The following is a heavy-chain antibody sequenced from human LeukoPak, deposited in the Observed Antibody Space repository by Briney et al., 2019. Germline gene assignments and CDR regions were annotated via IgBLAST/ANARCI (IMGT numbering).Heavy chain of an antibody. CDR2: IYYSGST. V-gene: IGHV4-39*02. CDR3: AREGGRDGYNSVSGVDY. D-gene: IGHD5-24*01. J-gene: IGHJ4*02. CDR1: GGSISSSSYY. Sequence: SETLSLTCTVSGGSISSSSYYWGWIRQPPGKGLEWIGSIYYSGSTYYNPSLKSRVTISVDTSKNQFSLKLSSVTAADTAVYYCAREGGRDGYNSVSGVDYWGQGTLVTVSS.